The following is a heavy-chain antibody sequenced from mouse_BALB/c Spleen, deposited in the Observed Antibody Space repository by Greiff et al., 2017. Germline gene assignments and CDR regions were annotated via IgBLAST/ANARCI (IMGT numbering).Heavy chain of an antibody. Sequence: EVQRVESGPSLVKPSQTLSLTCSVTGDSITSCYWNWIRKFPGNKLEYMGYISYSGSTYYNPSLKSRISITRDTSKNQYYLQLNSVTTEDTATYYCARCSYRYYAMDYWGQGTSVTVSS. J-gene: IGHJ4*01. CDR1: GDSITSCY. CDR2: ISYSGST. CDR3: ARCSYRYYAMDY. D-gene: IGHD2-14*01. V-gene: IGHV3-8*02.